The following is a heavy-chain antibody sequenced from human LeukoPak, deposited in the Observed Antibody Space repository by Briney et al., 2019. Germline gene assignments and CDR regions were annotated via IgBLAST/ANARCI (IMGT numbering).Heavy chain of an antibody. J-gene: IGHJ4*02. CDR2: IYYSGST. Sequence: SETLSLTCTVSGGSISSHYWSWIRQPPGQGLEWIGYIYYSGSTNYNPSLKSRVTISVDTSKNQFSLKLSSVTAADTAVYYCARDPTFYGGNSGFFDYWGQGTLVTVSS. V-gene: IGHV4-59*11. CDR1: GGSISSHY. CDR3: ARDPTFYGGNSGFFDY. D-gene: IGHD4-23*01.